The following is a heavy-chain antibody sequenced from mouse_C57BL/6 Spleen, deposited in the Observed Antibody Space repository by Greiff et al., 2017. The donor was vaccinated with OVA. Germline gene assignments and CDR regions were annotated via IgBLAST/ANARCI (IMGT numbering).Heavy chain of an antibody. CDR1: GFTFSSYA. CDR2: ISDGGSYT. J-gene: IGHJ4*01. Sequence: EVQRVESGGGLVKPGGSLKLSCAASGFTFSSYAMSWVRQTPEQRLEWVATISDGGSYTYYPDNVKGRFTISRDNAKNNLYLQMSHLKSEDTAMYYCARDQGYSNYDYAMDYWGQGTSVTVSS. CDR3: ARDQGYSNYDYAMDY. V-gene: IGHV5-4*01. D-gene: IGHD2-5*01.